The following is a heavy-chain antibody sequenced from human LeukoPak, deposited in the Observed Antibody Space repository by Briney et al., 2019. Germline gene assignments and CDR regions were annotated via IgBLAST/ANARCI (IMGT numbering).Heavy chain of an antibody. CDR3: ARGGINMIVPSY. Sequence: PGGSLRLSCAASGFTVSTNYMTWVRQAPGKGLEWVSVIYSGDSTYYSDSVKGRFTISRDNSKNTLSLQMNSLRVEDTAVYYCARGGINMIVPSYWGQGTLVTVSS. D-gene: IGHD3-22*01. CDR1: GFTVSTNY. V-gene: IGHV3-66*01. J-gene: IGHJ4*02. CDR2: IYSGDST.